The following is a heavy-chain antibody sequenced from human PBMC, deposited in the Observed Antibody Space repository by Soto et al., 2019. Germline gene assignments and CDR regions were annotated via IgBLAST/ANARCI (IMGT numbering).Heavy chain of an antibody. Sequence: EVQLLESGGGLVQPGGSLRLSCAASGFTFSSYAMSWVRQAPGKGLEWVSAISGSGGSTYYADSVKGRFTISRDNSKNTLYLQMNSLRAEDTAVYYCAKGTVLRFLERSPPPYYYGMDVWGQGTTVTVSS. CDR3: AKGTVLRFLERSPPPYYYGMDV. CDR2: ISGSGGST. J-gene: IGHJ6*02. D-gene: IGHD3-3*01. V-gene: IGHV3-23*01. CDR1: GFTFSSYA.